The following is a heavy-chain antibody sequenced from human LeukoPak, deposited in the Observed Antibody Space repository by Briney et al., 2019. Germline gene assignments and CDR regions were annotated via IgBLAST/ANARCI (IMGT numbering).Heavy chain of an antibody. CDR3: ARRTTVTIPFGY. V-gene: IGHV4-34*01. J-gene: IGHJ4*02. Sequence: SETLSLTCAVYGGSFSGYYWSWIRQPPGKGLEWIGEINHSGSTNYNPSLKSRVTISVDTSKNQFSLKLSSVTAADTAVYYCARRTTVTIPFGYWGQGTLVTVPS. CDR1: GGSFSGYY. CDR2: INHSGST. D-gene: IGHD4-11*01.